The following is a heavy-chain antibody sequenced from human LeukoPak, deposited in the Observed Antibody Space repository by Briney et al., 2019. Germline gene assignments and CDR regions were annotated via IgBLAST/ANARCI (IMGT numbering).Heavy chain of an antibody. CDR2: INHSGST. J-gene: IGHJ4*02. D-gene: IGHD4-17*01. CDR1: GGSFSGYY. CDR3: ARGIESYGDYGY. V-gene: IGHV4-34*01. Sequence: SSETLSLTCAVYGGSFSGYYWSWLRQPPGKGLEWIGEINHSGSTNYNPSLKSRVTISIDTSKNQFSLKLSSLTAADTAIYYCARGIESYGDYGYWGQGILVTVSS.